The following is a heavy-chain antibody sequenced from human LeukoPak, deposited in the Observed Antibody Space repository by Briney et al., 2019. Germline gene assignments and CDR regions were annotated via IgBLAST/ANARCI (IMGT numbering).Heavy chain of an antibody. D-gene: IGHD2-2*01. V-gene: IGHV3-9*01. J-gene: IGHJ3*02. CDR3: AKDIGYCSSTSCHRDAFDI. CDR2: ISWNGGRI. CDR1: GFTFGDYA. Sequence: PGGSLRLSCAASGFTFGDYAMHWVRQTPGKGLEWVSGISWNGGRIGYADSVEGRFTISRDNAKNSLYLQMNSLRAEDTAVYYCAKDIGYCSSTSCHRDAFDIWGQGTMVTVSS.